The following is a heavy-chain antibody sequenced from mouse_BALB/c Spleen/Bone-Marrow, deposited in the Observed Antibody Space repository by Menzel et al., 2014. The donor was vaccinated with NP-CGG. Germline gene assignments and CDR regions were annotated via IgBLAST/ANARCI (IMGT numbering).Heavy chain of an antibody. CDR1: GFTFSSFG. V-gene: IGHV5-17*02. CDR3: TRGGNWEDFDY. D-gene: IGHD4-1*01. J-gene: IGHJ2*01. Sequence: EVQLQESGGGLVQPGGSRKLSCAAPGFTFSSFGMHWVRQAPEKGLEWIAYISSDSGAIFYADTVKGRFTISRDNPKNTLFLQMTSLRSEDTAIYFCTRGGNWEDFDYWGQGTTLTVSS. CDR2: ISSDSGAI.